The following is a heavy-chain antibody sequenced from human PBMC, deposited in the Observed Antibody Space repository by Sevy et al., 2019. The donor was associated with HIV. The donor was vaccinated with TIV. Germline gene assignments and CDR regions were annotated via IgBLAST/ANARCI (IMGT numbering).Heavy chain of an antibody. Sequence: GGSLRLSCAASGFTFSRYWMSWVRQAPGKGLEWVANLKQDGSEKNYVDSVKGRFTISRDNAKNSLYLQMNSLRAEDTAVYYGERLKDDSSGYTFGYWGQGTLVTVSS. CDR1: GFTFSRYW. CDR3: ERLKDDSSGYTFGY. D-gene: IGHD3-22*01. V-gene: IGHV3-7*03. J-gene: IGHJ4*02. CDR2: LKQDGSEK.